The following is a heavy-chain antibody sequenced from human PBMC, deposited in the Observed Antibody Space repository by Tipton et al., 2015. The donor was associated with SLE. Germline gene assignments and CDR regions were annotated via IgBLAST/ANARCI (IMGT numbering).Heavy chain of an antibody. J-gene: IGHJ3*02. CDR2: ISSSSSYI. V-gene: IGHV3-21*01. D-gene: IGHD3-3*01. CDR1: GFTFSSYS. CDR3: AVGVVTNDAFDI. Sequence: SLRLSCAASGFTFSSYSMNWVRQAPGKGLEWVSSISSSSSYIYYADSVKGRFTISRDNSKNTLYLQMNSLRAEDTAVYYCAVGVVTNDAFDIWGQGTMVTVSS.